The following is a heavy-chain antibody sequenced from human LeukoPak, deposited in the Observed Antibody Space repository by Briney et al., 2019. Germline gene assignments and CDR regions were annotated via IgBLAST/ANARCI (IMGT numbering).Heavy chain of an antibody. CDR3: AIMHGYYDGSGYWVQ. Sequence: GGSLRLSCAASGFTFSSYGMSWVRQAPEKGLEWVSFITTSAASTSYADSVKGRFTISRDNPRNTLYMQLNSLRDEDTALYYCAIMHGYYDGSGYWVQWGQGTLVTVSS. V-gene: IGHV3-23*01. J-gene: IGHJ4*02. CDR1: GFTFSSYG. D-gene: IGHD3-22*01. CDR2: ITTSAAST.